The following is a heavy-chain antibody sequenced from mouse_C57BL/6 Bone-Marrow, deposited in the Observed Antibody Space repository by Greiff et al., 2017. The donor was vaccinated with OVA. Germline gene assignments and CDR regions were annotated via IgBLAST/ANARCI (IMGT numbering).Heavy chain of an antibody. J-gene: IGHJ3*01. CDR3: ARRDGYDYTWFAY. CDR1: GYTFTDYK. V-gene: IGHV1-22*01. D-gene: IGHD2-4*01. CDR2: INPNNGGT. Sequence: VQLQQSGPELVKPGASVKMSCKASGYTFTDYKMHWVKQSHGKSLEWIGYINPNNGGTSYNQKFKGKATLTVNKSSSTAYMELRSLTSEDSAVYYCARRDGYDYTWFAYWGQGTLVTVSA.